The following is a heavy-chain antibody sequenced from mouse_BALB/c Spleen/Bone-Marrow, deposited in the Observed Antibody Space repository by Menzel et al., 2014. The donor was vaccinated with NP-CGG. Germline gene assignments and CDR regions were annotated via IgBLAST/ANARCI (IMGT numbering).Heavy chain of an antibody. CDR2: IYPGGGNT. Sequence: VQLVESRPELVKPGASVKISCKASGYTFTDYYLSWVLQKPGQGLEWIGWIYPGGGNTYYNEKFKGMATLTVDTSSSTAYMQLSSLTSEDTAVYFCARSGYYDYVFPYWGQGTLVTVSA. CDR1: GYTFTDYY. D-gene: IGHD2-4*01. CDR3: ARSGYYDYVFPY. V-gene: IGHV1-84*02. J-gene: IGHJ3*01.